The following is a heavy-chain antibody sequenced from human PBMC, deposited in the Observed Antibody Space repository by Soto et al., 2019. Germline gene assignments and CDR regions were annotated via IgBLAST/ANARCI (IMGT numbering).Heavy chain of an antibody. Sequence: GGSLRLSCSVSGFTFSAYWMHWVRQVPGKGLTWVSRISDDGSTATYADSVKGRFVISRDNAKNSLYLEMNTLRADDSGLYYCARGPRVSSTGAGAHWGRGTLVTVSS. V-gene: IGHV3-74*01. J-gene: IGHJ4*02. CDR3: ARGPRVSSTGAGAH. CDR1: GFTFSAYW. CDR2: ISDDGSTA. D-gene: IGHD1-1*01.